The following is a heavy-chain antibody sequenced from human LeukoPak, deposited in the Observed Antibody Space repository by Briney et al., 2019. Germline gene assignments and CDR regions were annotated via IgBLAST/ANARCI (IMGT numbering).Heavy chain of an antibody. Sequence: SETLSLTCTVSGGSISSGSYYWSWIRQPPGKGLEWVGYIYYSGSTYYNPSLKSRVTISVDTSKNQFSLKLSSVTAADTAVYYCARDSRYSSGSPRDWFDPWGQGTLVTVSS. V-gene: IGHV4-30-4*08. CDR3: ARDSRYSSGSPRDWFDP. CDR1: GGSISSGSYY. D-gene: IGHD3-22*01. CDR2: IYYSGST. J-gene: IGHJ5*02.